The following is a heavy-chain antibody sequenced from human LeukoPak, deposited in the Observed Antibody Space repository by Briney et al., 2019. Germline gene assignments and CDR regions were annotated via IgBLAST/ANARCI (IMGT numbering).Heavy chain of an antibody. Sequence: GASVKVSCKASGYTFTSYGISWVRLAPGQGLEWMGWISAYNGNTNYAQKLQGRVTMTTDTSTSTAYMELRSLRSDDTAVYYCARADPLFYYDSSGYSDWGQGTLVTVSS. J-gene: IGHJ4*02. V-gene: IGHV1-18*01. CDR1: GYTFTSYG. CDR2: ISAYNGNT. D-gene: IGHD3-22*01. CDR3: ARADPLFYYDSSGYSD.